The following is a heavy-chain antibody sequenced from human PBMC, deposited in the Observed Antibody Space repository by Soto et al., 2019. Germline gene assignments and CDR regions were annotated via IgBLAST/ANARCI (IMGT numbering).Heavy chain of an antibody. Sequence: ASVKVSCKASGGTFSSYAISWLRQSPGQGLEWMGGIIPIFGTANYAQKFQGRVTITADESTSTAYMELSSLRSEDTAVYYCARADYDSIYYYYGMDVWGQGTTVTVSS. J-gene: IGHJ6*02. D-gene: IGHD3-22*01. V-gene: IGHV1-69*13. CDR1: GGTFSSYA. CDR3: ARADYDSIYYYYGMDV. CDR2: IIPIFGTA.